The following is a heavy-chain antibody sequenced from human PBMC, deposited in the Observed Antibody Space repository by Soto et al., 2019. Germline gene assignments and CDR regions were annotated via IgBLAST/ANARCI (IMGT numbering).Heavy chain of an antibody. CDR2: IYYSGST. D-gene: IGHD4-17*01. CDR1: GDSISNNNYY. CDR3: ARTDYASWFDP. J-gene: IGHJ5*02. Sequence: QLQLQESDPGLVKPSETLSLTCTVSGDSISNNNYYWGWIRQPPGKGLEWIGSIYYSGSTYYSPSLKSRVTISVDTSKNQFSLRLNSVTAADTAIYYCARTDYASWFDPWGQGTLVIVSS. V-gene: IGHV4-39*01.